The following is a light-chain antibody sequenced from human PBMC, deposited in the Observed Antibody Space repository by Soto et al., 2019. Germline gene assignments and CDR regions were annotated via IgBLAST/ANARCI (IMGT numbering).Light chain of an antibody. CDR2: EVS. J-gene: IGLJ1*01. Sequence: QSALTQPPSASGSPGQSVTISCTGTSSDVGGYNYVSWYQQHPGKAPKLIISEVSKRPSGVPDRFSGSKSGNTASLAVSGLQAEDEVVYSCTSYADSNTFRVFGTGTNLTVL. V-gene: IGLV2-8*01. CDR3: TSYADSNTFRV. CDR1: SSDVGGYNY.